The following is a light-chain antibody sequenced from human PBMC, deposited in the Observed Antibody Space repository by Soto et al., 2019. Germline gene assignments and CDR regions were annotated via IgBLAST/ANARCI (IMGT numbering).Light chain of an antibody. CDR2: EVS. V-gene: IGLV2-14*01. CDR3: ASYTSSSTLV. Sequence: QSVLNQPASVSGSPGQSITISCTGTSSDVGGYNHVSWYQQHPGKAPKLMIYEVSNRPSGVSNRFSGSKSGNTASLTISGLQAEDEADYYCASYTSSSTLVFGTGTKLTVL. J-gene: IGLJ1*01. CDR1: SSDVGGYNH.